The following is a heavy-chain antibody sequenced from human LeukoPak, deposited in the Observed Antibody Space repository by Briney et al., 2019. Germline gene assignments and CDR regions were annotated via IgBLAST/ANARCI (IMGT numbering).Heavy chain of an antibody. CDR3: ARMRRGWLQTDS. CDR2: MYYTGNT. D-gene: IGHD3-22*01. V-gene: IGHV4-59*01. J-gene: IGHJ4*02. Sequence: SETLSLTCIVSGGSISDDYWSWVRQPPGKGLEWIGYMYYTGNTNYNPSLKSRVTISVDTSKNQFSLKLRSVTAADTAVYYCARMRRGWLQTDSWGQGTLVTVSS. CDR1: GGSISDDY.